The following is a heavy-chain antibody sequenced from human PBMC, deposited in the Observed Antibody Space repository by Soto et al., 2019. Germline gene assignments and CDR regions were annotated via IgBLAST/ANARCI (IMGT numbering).Heavy chain of an antibody. Sequence: PSETLSLTCTVSDGSISNLYWSWIRQPPGKGLEWIGYISSSGNTNYNPSLKSRVSISVDTSKNQFSLNLTSVTAADTGVYYCARAPMVLTRSYFDSWGQGTPVTVSS. CDR1: DGSISNLY. CDR3: ARAPMVLTRSYFDS. CDR2: ISSSGNT. D-gene: IGHD3-22*01. V-gene: IGHV4-59*11. J-gene: IGHJ4*02.